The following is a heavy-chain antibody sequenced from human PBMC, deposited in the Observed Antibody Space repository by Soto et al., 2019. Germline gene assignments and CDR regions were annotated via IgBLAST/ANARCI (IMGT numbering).Heavy chain of an antibody. CDR3: AEDTGMVTRYFDY. Sequence: QVQLVESGGGVVQPGRSLRLSCAASGFTFSSYGMHWVRQAPGKGLEWVAVISYDGSNKYYGDYVKGRFTISRDNPRDTLYLQMNSLRVEDTAVYYCAEDTGMVTRYFDYWGQGTLVTVSS. J-gene: IGHJ4*02. CDR2: ISYDGSNK. CDR1: GFTFSSYG. V-gene: IGHV3-30*18. D-gene: IGHD5-18*01.